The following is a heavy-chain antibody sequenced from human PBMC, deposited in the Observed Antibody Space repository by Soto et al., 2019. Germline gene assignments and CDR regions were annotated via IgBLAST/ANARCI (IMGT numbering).Heavy chain of an antibody. CDR1: GLIFSYSY. J-gene: IGHJ4*02. V-gene: IGHV3-11*01. CDR3: ASNVGLNY. CDR2: ISGSGTSSI. D-gene: IGHD1-26*01. Sequence: QVQLVHSGGGLVKPGGSLRLSCTASGLIFSYSYMSWIRQAPGKGLEWVSYISGSGTSSIHYADSVKGRFTISRDNAKNSLYLQMENLRPDDTAVYYCASNVGLNYWGQGTLVIVSS.